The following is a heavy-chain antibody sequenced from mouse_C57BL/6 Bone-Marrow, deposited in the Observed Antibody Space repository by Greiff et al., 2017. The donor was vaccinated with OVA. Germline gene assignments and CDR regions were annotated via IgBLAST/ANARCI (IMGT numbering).Heavy chain of an antibody. CDR2: IYPGDGDT. V-gene: IGHV1-82*01. Sequence: VQLQQSGPELVKPGASVKISCKASGYAFSSSWMNWVKQRPGKGLEWIGRIYPGDGDTNYNGKFKGKATLTADKSSSTAYMQLSSLTSENSAVYFCARSDYYGTRMDYWGQGTSVTVST. CDR3: ARSDYYGTRMDY. D-gene: IGHD1-1*01. J-gene: IGHJ4*01. CDR1: GYAFSSSW.